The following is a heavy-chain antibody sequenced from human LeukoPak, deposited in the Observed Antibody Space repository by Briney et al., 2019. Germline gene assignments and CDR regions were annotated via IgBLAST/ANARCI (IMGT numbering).Heavy chain of an antibody. D-gene: IGHD2-2*01. CDR1: GFTFSNYW. Sequence: GGSLRLSCAGSGFTFSNYWMHWVRQAPGKGLVWVSRIYSDGNTTNYADSVKGRFTISRDNAKNTLYLQMNSLRAVDTAVYYCARDQGSTSRGIDYWGQGTLVTVSS. V-gene: IGHV3-74*01. CDR2: IYSDGNTT. CDR3: ARDQGSTSRGIDY. J-gene: IGHJ4*02.